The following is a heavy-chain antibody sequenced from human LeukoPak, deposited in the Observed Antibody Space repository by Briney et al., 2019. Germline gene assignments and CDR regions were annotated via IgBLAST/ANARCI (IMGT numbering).Heavy chain of an antibody. V-gene: IGHV1-2*04. CDR2: INPKSGGT. J-gene: IGHJ4*02. D-gene: IGHD1-26*01. Sequence: GASVKVSCKASGYTFTGYYMHWVRQAPGQGVEWMGWINPKSGGTNYAQKFQGWVTMTRDTSISTAYMELSRLRSDDTAVYYCARGIVVGAGYFDYWGQGTLVTVSS. CDR3: ARGIVVGAGYFDY. CDR1: GYTFTGYY.